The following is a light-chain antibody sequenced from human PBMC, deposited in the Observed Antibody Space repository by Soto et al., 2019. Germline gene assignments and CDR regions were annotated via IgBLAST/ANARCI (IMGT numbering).Light chain of an antibody. J-gene: IGLJ3*02. Sequence: QSVLTQPASVSGSPGQSITISCTGTSSDVGGYNYVSWYQQHPGKAPKLMIYEVSNRPSGVSNRFSGSKSGNTASLTISGLQAEDEADYYCQTWGTGGWVFGGGTKVTVL. CDR2: EVS. V-gene: IGLV2-14*01. CDR3: QTWGTGGWV. CDR1: SSDVGGYNY.